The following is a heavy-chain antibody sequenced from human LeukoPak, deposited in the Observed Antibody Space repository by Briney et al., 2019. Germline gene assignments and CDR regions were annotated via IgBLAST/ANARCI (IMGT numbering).Heavy chain of an antibody. Sequence: ASVTVSCKASGYTFTGYYMHWVRPAPGPGLEWMGWINPNSGGTNYAQKFQGRVTMTRDTSISTAYMELSRLRSDDTAVYYCATGGYFDWLPDYWGQGTLVTVSS. CDR1: GYTFTGYY. D-gene: IGHD3-9*01. V-gene: IGHV1-2*02. J-gene: IGHJ4*02. CDR2: INPNSGGT. CDR3: ATGGYFDWLPDY.